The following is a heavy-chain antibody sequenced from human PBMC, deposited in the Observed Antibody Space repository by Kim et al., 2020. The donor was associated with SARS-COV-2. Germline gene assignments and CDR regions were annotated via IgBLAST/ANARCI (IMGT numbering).Heavy chain of an antibody. Sequence: ASVKVSCKASGYTFATNAMNWVRQAPGQGLEWMGWINTNAGNPTYAQGFTERFAFSLDTSASTAYLQISSLKADDTAVYYCARGLKVPSNWGQGTLVTVSS. CDR2: INTNAGNP. CDR3: ARGLKVPSN. D-gene: IGHD4-4*01. CDR1: GYTFATNA. J-gene: IGHJ4*02. V-gene: IGHV7-4-1*02.